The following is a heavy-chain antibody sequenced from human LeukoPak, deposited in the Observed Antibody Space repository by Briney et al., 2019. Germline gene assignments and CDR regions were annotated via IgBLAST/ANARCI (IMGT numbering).Heavy chain of an antibody. J-gene: IGHJ6*03. Sequence: ASVKVSCKASGYTFTGYYIHWVRQAPGQGLEWMGRIDPNSGDTNYAQKFQGRVTMTRDTSISTAYMELSSLRSDDTAVYYCARDPPPHSSSYWGSYSYYYIDVWGKGTTVTVSS. D-gene: IGHD3-22*01. CDR3: ARDPPPHSSSYWGSYSYYYIDV. V-gene: IGHV1-2*06. CDR1: GYTFTGYY. CDR2: IDPNSGDT.